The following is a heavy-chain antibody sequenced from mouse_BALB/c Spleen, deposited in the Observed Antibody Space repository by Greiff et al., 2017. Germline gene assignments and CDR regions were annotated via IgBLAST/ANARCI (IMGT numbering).Heavy chain of an antibody. Sequence: QVQLQQSGAELMKPGASVKISCKATGYTFSSYWIEWVKQRPGHGLEWIGEILPGSGSTNYNEKFKGKATFTADTSSNTAYMQLSSLTSEDSAVYYCAAKEGYYWGQGTTLTVSS. CDR3: AAKEGYY. CDR1: GYTFSSYW. V-gene: IGHV1-9*01. J-gene: IGHJ2*01. CDR2: ILPGSGST.